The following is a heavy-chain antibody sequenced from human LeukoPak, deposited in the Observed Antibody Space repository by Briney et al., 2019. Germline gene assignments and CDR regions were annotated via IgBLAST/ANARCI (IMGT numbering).Heavy chain of an antibody. D-gene: IGHD6-19*01. CDR2: INHSGST. V-gene: IGHV4-34*01. CDR3: AKGTVAGSVFNLAKTKFDY. Sequence: KSSETLSLTCTVSGGSISSYYWSWIRQPPGKGLEWIGEINHSGSTNYNSSLKSRVTISVDTSKDQFSLKLSSVTAADTAVYYCAKGTVAGSVFNLAKTKFDYWGQGTLVTVSS. CDR1: GGSISSYY. J-gene: IGHJ4*02.